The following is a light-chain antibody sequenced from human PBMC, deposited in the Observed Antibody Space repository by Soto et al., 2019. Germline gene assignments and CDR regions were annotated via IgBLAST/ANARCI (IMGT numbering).Light chain of an antibody. V-gene: IGKV3-20*01. CDR2: GAY. CDR1: QSISSRY. Sequence: ESMMTQSPGTLSLSPGERATLSFRAIQSISSRYLNWYQHKPGQATRLVIYGAYIRSTSIPDRFSGSGSGTYFTLTISRLEPDDFSLYSCQQFRSSPPAFNFGQGTKLEI. CDR3: QQFRSSPPAFN. J-gene: IGKJ2*01.